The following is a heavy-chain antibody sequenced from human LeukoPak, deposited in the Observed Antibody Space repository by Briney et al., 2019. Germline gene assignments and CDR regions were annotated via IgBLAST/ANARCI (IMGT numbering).Heavy chain of an antibody. Sequence: ASVKVSCKASGYTFTSYDINWVRQATGQGLEWMGWMNPNSGNTGYAQKFQGRVTMTRNTSISTAYMELSSLRSEDTAVYYCARERYYYGSGHGNWFDPWGQGTLVTVSS. CDR3: ARERYYYGSGHGNWFDP. V-gene: IGHV1-8*01. J-gene: IGHJ5*02. CDR2: MNPNSGNT. CDR1: GYTFTSYD. D-gene: IGHD3-10*01.